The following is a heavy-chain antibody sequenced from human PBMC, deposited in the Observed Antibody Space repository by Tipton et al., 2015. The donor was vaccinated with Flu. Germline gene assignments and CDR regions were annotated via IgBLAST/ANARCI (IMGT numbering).Heavy chain of an antibody. Sequence: TLSLTCTVSGGSISSYYWSWIRQPPGKGLEWIGYIYYSGSTNYNPSLKSRVTISVDTSKNPFSLKLSSVTAADTAVYYCASGRYDSSGYPPWGQGTLVTVSS. J-gene: IGHJ5*02. V-gene: IGHV4-59*07. D-gene: IGHD3-22*01. CDR1: GGSISSYY. CDR2: IYYSGST. CDR3: ASGRYDSSGYPP.